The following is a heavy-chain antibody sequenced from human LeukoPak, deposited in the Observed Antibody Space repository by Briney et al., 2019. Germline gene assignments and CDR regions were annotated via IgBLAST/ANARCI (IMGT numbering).Heavy chain of an antibody. Sequence: PSETLSLTCAVSGGSISSGGYSWSWIRQPPGKGLEWIGYIYYSGSTYYNPSLKSRVTISVDTSKNQFSLKLSSVTAADTAVYYCARESTQQLAYNWFDPWGQGTLVTVSS. CDR2: IYYSGST. CDR1: GGSISSGGYS. CDR3: ARESTQQLAYNWFDP. D-gene: IGHD6-13*01. V-gene: IGHV4-31*11. J-gene: IGHJ5*02.